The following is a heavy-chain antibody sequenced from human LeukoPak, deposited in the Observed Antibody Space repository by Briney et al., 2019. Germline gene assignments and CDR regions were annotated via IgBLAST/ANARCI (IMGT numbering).Heavy chain of an antibody. CDR3: AKDRLRAIFGVVHYNDY. CDR2: ISYDGSNK. D-gene: IGHD3-3*01. J-gene: IGHJ4*02. CDR1: GFILNDYG. Sequence: GGSLRLSCAASGFILNDYGMHWVRQAPGKGLEWVAVISYDGSNKYYADSVKGRFTISRDNSKNTLYLQMNSLRAEDTAVYYCAKDRLRAIFGVVHYNDYWGQGTLVTVSS. V-gene: IGHV3-30*18.